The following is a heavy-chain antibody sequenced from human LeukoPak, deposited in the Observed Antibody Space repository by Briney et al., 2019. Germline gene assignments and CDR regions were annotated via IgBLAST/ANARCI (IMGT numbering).Heavy chain of an antibody. J-gene: IGHJ5*02. Sequence: GGSLRLPCAASGFSVSSNYMSWVRQAPGKGLEWVSVIYSGGTTYYADSVRGRFIISRDNSKNTLYLQMNNLRAEDTAVYYCARSPWGITMIAEAWGQGTLVTVSS. D-gene: IGHD3-22*01. CDR3: ARSPWGITMIAEA. V-gene: IGHV3-53*01. CDR2: IYSGGTT. CDR1: GFSVSSNY.